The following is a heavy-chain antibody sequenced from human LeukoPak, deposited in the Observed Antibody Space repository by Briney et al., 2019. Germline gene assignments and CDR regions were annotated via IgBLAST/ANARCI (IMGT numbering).Heavy chain of an antibody. CDR1: SASINSSSYY. Sequence: PSETLSLTCTVSSASINSSSYYRGWIRQPPGKGLEWIGNIYYSGRTYYDLSLKRRVSISVDTAKNQFGLNLRSVPAADTAVYYCPRLHIRPFYFVSGSYPDWFYPWGQGTLVTVSS. CDR2: IYYSGRT. CDR3: PRLHIRPFYFVSGSYPDWFYP. D-gene: IGHD3-10*01. J-gene: IGHJ5*02. V-gene: IGHV4-39*01.